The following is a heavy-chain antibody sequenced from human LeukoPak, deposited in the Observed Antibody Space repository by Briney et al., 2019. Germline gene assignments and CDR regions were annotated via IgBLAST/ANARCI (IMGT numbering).Heavy chain of an antibody. CDR1: GFTFSSYA. Sequence: GRSLRLSCAASGFTFSSYAMHWVRQAPGKGLGWVAVISYDGSNKYYADSVKGRFTISRDDAKNSLYLQMNSLRAEDTAVYYCARGVKVRGVNYYGMDVWGQGTTVTVSS. CDR2: ISYDGSNK. D-gene: IGHD3-10*01. CDR3: ARGVKVRGVNYYGMDV. J-gene: IGHJ6*02. V-gene: IGHV3-30-3*01.